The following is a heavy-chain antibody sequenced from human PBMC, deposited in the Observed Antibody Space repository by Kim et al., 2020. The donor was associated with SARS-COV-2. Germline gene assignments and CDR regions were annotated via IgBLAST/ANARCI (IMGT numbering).Heavy chain of an antibody. CDR3: ARVIWGSYRYTDY. CDR1: GYTFTKYT. D-gene: IGHD3-16*02. CDR2: INTDTGNP. Sequence: ASVKVSCKPSGYTFTKYTINWVRQAPGQGLEWMGWINTDTGNPTYAQGFTVRFVFSLDTSVSTAYLQINSLKAEDTALYYCARVIWGSYRYTDYWGQGTLVTVSS. V-gene: IGHV7-4-1*02. J-gene: IGHJ4*02.